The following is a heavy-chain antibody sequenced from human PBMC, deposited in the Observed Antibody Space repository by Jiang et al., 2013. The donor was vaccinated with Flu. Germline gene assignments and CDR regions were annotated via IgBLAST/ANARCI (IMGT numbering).Heavy chain of an antibody. Sequence: GSLSLTCVVSGGSITIGNWWSWVRQSPXKGLEWIGEVFHSGTTNYNPSLMSRVTISVDKSKNQFSLKVTSVTAADTAVYYCASRTAMFTGWGQGTLVTVSS. CDR1: GGSITIGNW. J-gene: IGHJ4*02. CDR2: VFHSGTT. D-gene: IGHD5-18*01. V-gene: IGHV4-4*02. CDR3: ASRTAMFTG.